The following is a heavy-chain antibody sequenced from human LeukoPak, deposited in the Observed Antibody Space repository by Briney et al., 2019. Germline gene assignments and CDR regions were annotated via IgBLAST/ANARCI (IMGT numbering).Heavy chain of an antibody. J-gene: IGHJ3*02. V-gene: IGHV4-34*01. D-gene: IGHD3-16*01. CDR1: GGSFSGYY. Sequence: SETLSLTCAVYGGSFSGYYWSWIRQPPGKGLEWIGEINHSGSTNYNPSLKSRVTISVDTSKNQFSLELSSVTAADTAVYYCARRAYDAFDIWGQGTMVTVSS. CDR2: INHSGST. CDR3: ARRAYDAFDI.